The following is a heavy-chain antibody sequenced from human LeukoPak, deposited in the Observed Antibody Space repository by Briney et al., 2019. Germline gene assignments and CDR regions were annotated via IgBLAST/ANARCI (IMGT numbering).Heavy chain of an antibody. CDR3: ARDLRIAAAGTRGFDP. J-gene: IGHJ5*02. D-gene: IGHD6-13*01. CDR1: GFTFSSYS. V-gene: IGHV3-33*01. CDR2: IWFDGSNK. Sequence: PGRSLRLSCAASGFTFSSYSMHWVRQAPGKGLEWVAVIWFDGSNKYYADSVKGRFTISRDNSKNTLYLQMNSLRAEDTAVYYCARDLRIAAAGTRGFDPWGQGTLVTVSS.